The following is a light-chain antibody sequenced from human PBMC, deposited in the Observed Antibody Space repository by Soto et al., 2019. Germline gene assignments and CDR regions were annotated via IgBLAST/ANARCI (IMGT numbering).Light chain of an antibody. Sequence: QPVLTQPPSVSGAPGQRATISCTGSNSNIGAGYDVHWYQQLPGTAPKLLIAAVTSRPSGVPDRFSGSKSGTSAYLAITGLQAEDEADYYCQSFDSGLSGWVFGGGTKLTVL. CDR1: NSNIGAGYD. CDR3: QSFDSGLSGWV. CDR2: AVT. J-gene: IGLJ3*02. V-gene: IGLV1-40*01.